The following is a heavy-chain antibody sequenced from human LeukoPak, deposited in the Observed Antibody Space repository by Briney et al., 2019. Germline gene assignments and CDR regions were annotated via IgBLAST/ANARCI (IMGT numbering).Heavy chain of an antibody. V-gene: IGHV3-74*01. CDR3: ATSGWWGYFDY. Sequence: PGGSLRLSCADSGFTFSTFWFHWIRQVPGKGLVWVSRINPDGTTTNYADSVRGRFTISRDNSKNTLYLLMNSLRAEDTAVYYCATSGWWGYFDYWGQGTLVTVSS. CDR1: GFTFSTFW. D-gene: IGHD6-19*01. J-gene: IGHJ4*02. CDR2: INPDGTTT.